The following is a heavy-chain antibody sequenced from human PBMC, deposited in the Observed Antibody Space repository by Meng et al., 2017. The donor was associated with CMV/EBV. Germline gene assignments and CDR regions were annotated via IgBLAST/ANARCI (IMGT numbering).Heavy chain of an antibody. CDR3: ARDLRVDSSSYYYFDY. V-gene: IGHV4-59*01. D-gene: IGHD6-13*01. J-gene: IGHJ4*02. Sequence: SEMSLTCTVSGGSISSYYWSWIRQPPGKGLEWIGYIYYSGSTNYNPSLKSRVTISVDTSKNQFSLKLSSVTAADTAVYYCARDLRVDSSSYYYFDYWGQGTLVAVSS. CDR2: IYYSGST. CDR1: GGSISSYY.